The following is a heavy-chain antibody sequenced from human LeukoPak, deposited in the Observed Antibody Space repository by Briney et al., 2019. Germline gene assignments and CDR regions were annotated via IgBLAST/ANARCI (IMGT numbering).Heavy chain of an antibody. CDR1: GGSFSGYY. D-gene: IGHD6-19*01. CDR2: INHSGST. CDR3: AREESVAGTTGDY. Sequence: PSETLSLTCAVYGGSFSGYYWSWIRQPPGKVLEWIGEINHSGSTNYNPSLKSRVTISVDTSKNQFSLKLSSVTAADTAVYYCAREESVAGTTGDYWGQGTLVTVSS. J-gene: IGHJ4*02. V-gene: IGHV4-34*01.